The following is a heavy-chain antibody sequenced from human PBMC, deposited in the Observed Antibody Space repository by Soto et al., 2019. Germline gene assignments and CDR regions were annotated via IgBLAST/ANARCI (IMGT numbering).Heavy chain of an antibody. CDR3: AKGFDYGDTKHIDH. V-gene: IGHV3-23*01. D-gene: IGHD4-17*01. J-gene: IGHJ4*02. CDR1: GFDFSTHA. Sequence: RLSCAASGFDFSTHALTLVRQAPGKGLEWLSSITNTGITTHYADSVKGRFTISRENSRNTLHLQLNNLRVDDTAVYYCAKGFDYGDTKHIDHWGQGTLVTVSS. CDR2: ITNTGITT.